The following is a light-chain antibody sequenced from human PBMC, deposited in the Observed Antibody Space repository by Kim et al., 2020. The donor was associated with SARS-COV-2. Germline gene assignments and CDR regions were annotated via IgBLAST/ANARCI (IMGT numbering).Light chain of an antibody. V-gene: IGKV1-16*02. CDR2: AAS. Sequence: DIQMTQSPSSLSASVGDRVTITCRASQGISNYLVWFQQKPGKAPTSLIYAASSLQSGVPSKFSGSGSGTDFTRTIRSLQPEVVAIYYCQEYKSYPYTCGQVNKLEIK. CDR1: QGISNY. CDR3: QEYKSYPYT. J-gene: IGKJ2*01.